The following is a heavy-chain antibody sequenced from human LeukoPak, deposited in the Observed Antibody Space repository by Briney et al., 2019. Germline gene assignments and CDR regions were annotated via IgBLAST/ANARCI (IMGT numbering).Heavy chain of an antibody. Sequence: GESLKISCKGSGYSFTSYWISWVRQMPGKGQEWMGRIDPSDSYTNYSPSFQGHATISADKSISTAYLQWSSLKASDTAMYYCATFHYDILTGYSLFDYWGQGTLVTVSS. CDR1: GYSFTSYW. J-gene: IGHJ4*02. D-gene: IGHD3-9*01. CDR3: ATFHYDILTGYSLFDY. V-gene: IGHV5-10-1*01. CDR2: IDPSDSYT.